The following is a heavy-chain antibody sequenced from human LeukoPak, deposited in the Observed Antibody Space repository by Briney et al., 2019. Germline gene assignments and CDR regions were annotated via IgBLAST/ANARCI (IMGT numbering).Heavy chain of an antibody. CDR2: ISWNSGSI. CDR1: GFTFSSYA. V-gene: IGHV3-9*01. J-gene: IGHJ6*02. Sequence: QPGGSLRLSCAASGFTFSSYAMHWVRQAPGKGLEWVSGISWNSGSIGYADSVKGRFTISRDNAKNSLYLQMNSLRAEDTASYYCAKDYYGSGSYYSHYGMDVWGQGTTVTVSS. D-gene: IGHD3-10*01. CDR3: AKDYYGSGSYYSHYGMDV.